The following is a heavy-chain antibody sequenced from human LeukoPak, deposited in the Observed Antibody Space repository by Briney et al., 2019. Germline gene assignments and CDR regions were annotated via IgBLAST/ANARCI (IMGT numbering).Heavy chain of an antibody. CDR2: VDPEDGET. Sequence: ASVKVSCKVSGYTFTDYYMHWVQQAPGKGLEWMGLVDPEDGETIYAEKFQGRVTITADTSTDTAYMELSSLRSEDTAVYYCATDPEVLAMVRGVIITQRGNWGQGTLVTVPS. CDR3: ATDPEVLAMVRGVIITQRGN. CDR1: GYTFTDYY. D-gene: IGHD3-10*01. V-gene: IGHV1-69-2*01. J-gene: IGHJ4*02.